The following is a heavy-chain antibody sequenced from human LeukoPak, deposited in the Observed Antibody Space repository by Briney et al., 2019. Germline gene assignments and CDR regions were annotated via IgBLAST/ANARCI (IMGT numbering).Heavy chain of an antibody. CDR1: GFTFSSYA. CDR3: AKDLNTYSSSPPDY. Sequence: GGSLRLSCAASGFTFSSYAMSWVRQAPGRGLECVSVISGSGAGTYYADSVKGRFTISRDNSKNTLYLQMNSLRAEDTAVYCCAKDLNTYSSSPPDYWGQGTLVTVSS. V-gene: IGHV3-23*01. J-gene: IGHJ4*02. CDR2: ISGSGAGT. D-gene: IGHD6-19*01.